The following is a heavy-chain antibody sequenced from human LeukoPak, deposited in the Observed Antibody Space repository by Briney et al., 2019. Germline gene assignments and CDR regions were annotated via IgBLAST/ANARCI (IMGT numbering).Heavy chain of an antibody. V-gene: IGHV1-46*01. J-gene: IGHJ4*02. D-gene: IGHD6-13*01. CDR3: ARDQTAATGIFDY. Sequence: GASVKVSCKASGYTLTGYYIHWVRQAPGQGLEWMGVINPSGGRTPSGGSTSYAQKFQGRVTMTRDTSTSTVYMELSSLRSEDTAVYYCARDQTAATGIFDYWGQGTLVTVSS. CDR2: INPSGGRTPSGGST. CDR1: GYTLTGYY.